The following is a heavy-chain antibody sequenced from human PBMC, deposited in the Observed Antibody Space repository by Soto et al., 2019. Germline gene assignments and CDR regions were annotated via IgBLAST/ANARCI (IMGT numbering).Heavy chain of an antibody. J-gene: IGHJ4*02. CDR3: ARDYGDYWPEGY. CDR1: GFTFSSYW. CDR2: INSDGSST. Sequence: GSLRLSCAASGFTFSSYWMHWVRQAPGKGLVWVSRINSDGSSTSYADSVKGRFTISRDNAKNTLYLQMNSLRAEDTAVYYCARDYGDYWPEGYWGQGTLVTVSS. D-gene: IGHD4-17*01. V-gene: IGHV3-74*01.